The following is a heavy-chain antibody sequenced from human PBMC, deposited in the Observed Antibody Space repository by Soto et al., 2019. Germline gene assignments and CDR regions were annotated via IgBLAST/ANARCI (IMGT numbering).Heavy chain of an antibody. CDR1: GGTFSSYT. CDR2: IIPILGIA. Sequence: SVKVSCKASGGTFSSYTISWVRQAPGQGLEWMGRIIPILGIANYAQKFQGRVTITADKSTSTAYMELSSLRSEDTAVYYCARESPMVRGVMIHYYYYGMDVWSQGTTVTVSS. J-gene: IGHJ6*02. V-gene: IGHV1-69*04. D-gene: IGHD3-10*01. CDR3: ARESPMVRGVMIHYYYYGMDV.